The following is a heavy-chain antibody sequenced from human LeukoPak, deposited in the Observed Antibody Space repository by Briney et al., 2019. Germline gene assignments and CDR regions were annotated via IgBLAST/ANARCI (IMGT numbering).Heavy chain of an antibody. CDR1: GYTFTSYG. D-gene: IGHD6-19*01. V-gene: IGHV1-18*01. CDR2: ISAYNGNT. Sequence: GASVKVSCKASGYTFTSYGISWVRQAPGQGLEWMGWISAYNGNTNYAQKLQGRVTMTTDTSTSTAYMELRSLRSDDTAVYYCAREYSSGWYGYDAFDIWGQGTMVTVSS. CDR3: AREYSSGWYGYDAFDI. J-gene: IGHJ3*02.